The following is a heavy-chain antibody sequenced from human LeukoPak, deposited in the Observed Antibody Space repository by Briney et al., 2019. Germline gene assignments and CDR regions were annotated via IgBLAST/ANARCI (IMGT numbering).Heavy chain of an antibody. D-gene: IGHD4-17*01. CDR2: INSDGSST. CDR3: ARDHGDYDRTFDY. J-gene: IGHJ4*02. CDR1: GFTFSSYW. Sequence: PGGSLRLSCAASGFTFSSYWMHWVRQAPGKGLVWVSRINSDGSSTSYADSVKGRFTISRDNAKNSLYLQMNSLRAEDTAVYYCARDHGDYDRTFDYWGQGTLVTVSS. V-gene: IGHV3-74*01.